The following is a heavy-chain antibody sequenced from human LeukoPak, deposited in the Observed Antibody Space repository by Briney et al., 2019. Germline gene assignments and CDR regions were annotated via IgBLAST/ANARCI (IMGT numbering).Heavy chain of an antibody. V-gene: IGHV3-23*01. J-gene: IGHJ5*02. CDR2: ISGSGGST. CDR3: AKSSFSSVSYSYNWFDP. CDR1: GFTFSSYA. Sequence: GGSLRLSCAASGFTFSSYAMSWVRQAPGKGLEWVSAISGSGGSTYYADSVKGRFTISRDNSKNTLYLQMNSLRAEDTAVYYCAKSSFSSVSYSYNWFDPWGQGTLVTVSS. D-gene: IGHD3-10*01.